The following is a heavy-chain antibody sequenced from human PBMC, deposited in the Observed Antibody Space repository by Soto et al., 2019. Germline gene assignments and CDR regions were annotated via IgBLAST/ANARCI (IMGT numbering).Heavy chain of an antibody. V-gene: IGHV1-69*01. CDR1: GGTFSSYA. CDR3: ARVESSDTAMGFDY. Sequence: QVQLVQSGAEVKKPGSSVNVSCKASGGTFSSYAISWVRQAPGQGLEWMGGIIPIFGTASYAQKFQGRVTITADESTSTAYMELSRLRSEDTAVYYCARVESSDTAMGFDYGGQGTLVTVSS. J-gene: IGHJ4*02. D-gene: IGHD5-18*01. CDR2: IIPIFGTA.